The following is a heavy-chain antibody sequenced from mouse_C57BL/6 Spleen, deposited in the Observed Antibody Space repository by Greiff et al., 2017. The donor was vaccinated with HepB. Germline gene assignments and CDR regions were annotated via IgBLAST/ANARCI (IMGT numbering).Heavy chain of an antibody. CDR1: GFTFSDYY. D-gene: IGHD2-3*01. CDR2: INYDGSST. J-gene: IGHJ4*01. Sequence: DVKLVESEGGLVQPGSSMKLSCTASGFTFSDYYMAWVRQVPEKGLEWVANINYDGSSTYYLDSLKSRFIISRDNAKNILYLQMSSLKSEDTATYYCARDSGYYGYYAMDYWGQGTSVTVSS. V-gene: IGHV5-16*01. CDR3: ARDSGYYGYYAMDY.